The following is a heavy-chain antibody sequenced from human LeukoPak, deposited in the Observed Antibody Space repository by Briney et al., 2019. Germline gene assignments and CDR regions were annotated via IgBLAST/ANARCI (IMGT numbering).Heavy chain of an antibody. D-gene: IGHD2-2*02. Sequence: ASVKVSCKASGYTFTSYYMHWVRQAPGQELEWMGIINPSGGSTSYAQKFQGRVTMTRDMSTSTVYMELSSLRSEDTAVYYCAREYCSSTSCYTGTHMDVWGKGTTVTVSS. J-gene: IGHJ6*03. V-gene: IGHV1-46*01. CDR2: INPSGGST. CDR1: GYTFTSYY. CDR3: AREYCSSTSCYTGTHMDV.